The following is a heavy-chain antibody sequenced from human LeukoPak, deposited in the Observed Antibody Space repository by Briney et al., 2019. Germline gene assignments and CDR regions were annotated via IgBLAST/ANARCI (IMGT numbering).Heavy chain of an antibody. CDR2: IYHSGST. V-gene: IGHV4-30-2*01. J-gene: IGHJ4*02. CDR3: ARGSDFWSGYRLDY. D-gene: IGHD3-3*01. CDR1: GGSISSGGYS. Sequence: SQTLSPTCAVSGGSISSGGYSWSWIRQPPGKGLEWIGYIYHSGSTYYNPSLKSRVTISVDRSKNQFSLKLSSVTAADTAVYYCARGSDFWSGYRLDYWGQGTLVTVSS.